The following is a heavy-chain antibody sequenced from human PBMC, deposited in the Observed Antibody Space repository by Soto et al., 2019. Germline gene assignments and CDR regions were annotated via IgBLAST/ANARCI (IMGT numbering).Heavy chain of an antibody. CDR3: AKDRRYDYIWGNRNY. V-gene: IGHV3-23*01. CDR1: GFTFSSYA. CDR2: ISGSGGGT. Sequence: EVQLLESGGGLVQPGGSLRLSCAASGFTFSSYAMSWVRQAPGKGLEWISSISGSGGGTDFADSVKGRFTISRENSKNTLHLQMNSLRAEDTAVYYCAKDRRYDYIWGNRNYWGQGTLVTVSS. D-gene: IGHD3-16*01. J-gene: IGHJ4*02.